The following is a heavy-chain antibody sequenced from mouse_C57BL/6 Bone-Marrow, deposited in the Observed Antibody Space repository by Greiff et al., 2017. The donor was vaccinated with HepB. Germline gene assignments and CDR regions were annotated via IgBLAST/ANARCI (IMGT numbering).Heavy chain of an antibody. J-gene: IGHJ3*01. CDR2: IYPGDGDT. D-gene: IGHD2-4*01. CDR1: GYAFSSSW. Sequence: LVESGPELVKPGASVKISCKASGYAFSSSWMNWVKQRPGKGLEWIGRIYPGDGDTNYNGKFKGKATLTADKSSSTAYMQLSSLTSEDSAVYVCAREGTYYDYDDGFAYWGQGTLVTVSA. CDR3: AREGTYYDYDDGFAY. V-gene: IGHV1-82*01.